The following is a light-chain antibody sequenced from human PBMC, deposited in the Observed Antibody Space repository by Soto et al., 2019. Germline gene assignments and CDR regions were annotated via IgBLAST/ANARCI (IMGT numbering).Light chain of an antibody. J-gene: IGKJ2*01. CDR1: QNISNY. CDR3: QQYGSLPYT. CDR2: DVS. V-gene: IGKV3-11*01. Sequence: VVLTQSPATLSLSPGIRATLSCRASQNISNYLIWYQQKPGQAPRLLIYDVSNRATGIPARFSGSGSGTDFTLTISRLEPEDFAVYHCQQYGSLPYTFGQGTKVHIK.